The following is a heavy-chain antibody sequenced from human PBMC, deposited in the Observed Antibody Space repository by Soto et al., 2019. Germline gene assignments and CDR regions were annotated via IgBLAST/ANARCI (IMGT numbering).Heavy chain of an antibody. CDR2: IDPSDSYT. Sequence: GESLKISCKGSGYSFTSYWITWVRQMPGKGLEWMGRIDPSDSYTNYSPSFQGHVTISTDKSISTAYLQWSSLKASDTAMYYCARHGMITRPQYRMDVWGQGTTVTVSS. D-gene: IGHD3-16*01. J-gene: IGHJ6*02. CDR1: GYSFTSYW. V-gene: IGHV5-10-1*01. CDR3: ARHGMITRPQYRMDV.